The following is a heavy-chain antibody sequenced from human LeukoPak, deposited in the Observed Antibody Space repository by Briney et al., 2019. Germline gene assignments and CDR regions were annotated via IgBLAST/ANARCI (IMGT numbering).Heavy chain of an antibody. CDR2: INQDGSVT. J-gene: IGHJ4*02. CDR3: ARDAGLGRFDY. D-gene: IGHD3-16*01. Sequence: GGSLRLSCADSGFIFSGHWVTWVRQAPGKGLEWVANINQDGSVTWYVDSVKGRFTLSRDNAKNSVYLQMNSLRADDTAVYFCARDAGLGRFDYWGQGTLLTVSS. CDR1: GFIFSGHW. V-gene: IGHV3-7*01.